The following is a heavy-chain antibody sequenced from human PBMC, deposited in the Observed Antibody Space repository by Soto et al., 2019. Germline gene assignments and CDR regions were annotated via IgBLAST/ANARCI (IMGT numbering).Heavy chain of an antibody. V-gene: IGHV1-46*01. Sequence: QVELVQSGAEVKRPGASVKVACKESGYSFSGYFIHWLRQAPGQAPEWMGIINHDGGNTGYAQKFPGRLTLTSDTSTSTVYMELRSLKSEDTAIYYCATLIGVEGLRDYWGQGTLVTVSS. CDR3: ATLIGVEGLRDY. D-gene: IGHD3-3*01. J-gene: IGHJ4*01. CDR1: GYSFSGYF. CDR2: INHDGGNT.